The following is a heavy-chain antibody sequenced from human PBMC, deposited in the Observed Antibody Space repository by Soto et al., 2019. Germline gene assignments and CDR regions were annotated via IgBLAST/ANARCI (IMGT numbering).Heavy chain of an antibody. CDR1: GGSFSGYY. CDR2: LDHSGSP. CDR3: ARAYSSGWYWFDP. D-gene: IGHD6-19*01. J-gene: IGHJ5*02. V-gene: IGHV4-34*01. Sequence: NPSETLSLTCAVSGGSFSGYYWSWIRQPPGKGLEWIGELDHSGSPNYNPSPNSRVTMSIDTSKSQFSLKLNSVTAADTAVYFCARAYSSGWYWFDPWGQGTLVTVSS.